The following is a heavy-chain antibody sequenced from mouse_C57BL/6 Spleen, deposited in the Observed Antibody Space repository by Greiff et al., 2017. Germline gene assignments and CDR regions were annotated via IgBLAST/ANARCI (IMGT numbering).Heavy chain of an antibody. D-gene: IGHD1-1*01. J-gene: IGHJ4*01. Sequence: QVQLQQPGAELVKPGASVKLSCKASGYTFTSYWMHWVKQRPGQGLEWIGMIHPSGGSTNSNEKLKGKVTLTVDKSSSTPYMQLSSLTSEDSAVYYCARFGSDAMDYWGQGTSVTVSS. V-gene: IGHV1-64*01. CDR1: GYTFTSYW. CDR3: ARFGSDAMDY. CDR2: IHPSGGST.